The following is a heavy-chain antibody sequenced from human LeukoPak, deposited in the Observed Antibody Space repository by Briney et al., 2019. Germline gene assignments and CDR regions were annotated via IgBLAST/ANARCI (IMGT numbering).Heavy chain of an antibody. CDR1: GYIFTSYG. J-gene: IGHJ4*02. CDR2: ISSYNCNT. V-gene: IGHV1-18*01. D-gene: IGHD5-12*01. CDR3: ARDGYIVATFSDY. Sequence: ASVKVSCKASGYIFTSYGISWVRQAPGKGLAWMGWISSYNCNTNYAQKLQGRVTMTTDTYTSTAYMELRSLRSDDTAVYDCARDGYIVATFSDYCGQGTLVTVSS.